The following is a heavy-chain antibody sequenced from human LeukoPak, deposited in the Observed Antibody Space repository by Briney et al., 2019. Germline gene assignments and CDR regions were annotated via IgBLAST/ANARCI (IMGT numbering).Heavy chain of an antibody. J-gene: IGHJ4*02. CDR2: IHTSGST. CDR1: GGSISSSSYY. V-gene: IGHV4-61*02. Sequence: SETLSLTCTVSGGSISSSSYYWSWIRQPAGNGLEWIGRIHTSGSTNYNPSLKSRVTMSVDTSKNQFSLKLSSVTAADTAVYYCARDTYYYASGSQTPHFDYWGQGTLVTVSS. D-gene: IGHD3-10*01. CDR3: ARDTYYYASGSQTPHFDY.